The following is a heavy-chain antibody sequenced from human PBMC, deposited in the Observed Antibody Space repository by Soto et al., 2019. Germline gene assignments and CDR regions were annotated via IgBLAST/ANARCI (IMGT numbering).Heavy chain of an antibody. D-gene: IGHD3-3*01. Sequence: GGSLRLACAASGFTFSSYAMSWIRQAPGKGLEWVSAISGSGGSTYYADSVKGRFTISRDNPKNTLYLQMNSLRAEDTAVYYWAKAPLRRNFGVVIPLYGMDVWGQGTTVTVCS. J-gene: IGHJ6*02. CDR3: AKAPLRRNFGVVIPLYGMDV. V-gene: IGHV3-23*01. CDR1: GFTFSSYA. CDR2: ISGSGGST.